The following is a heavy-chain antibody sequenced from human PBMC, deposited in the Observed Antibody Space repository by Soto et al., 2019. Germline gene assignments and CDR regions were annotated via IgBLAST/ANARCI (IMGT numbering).Heavy chain of an antibody. J-gene: IGHJ4*02. CDR1: GFTFSSYG. Sequence: QVQLVESGGGVVQPGRFLRLSCAASGFTFSSYGMHWVRQAPGKGLEWVAVISYDGSNKYYADSVKGRFTISRDNSKNTLYLQMNSLRAEDTAVYYCAKDLFNYYDSSVDYWGQGTLVTVSS. V-gene: IGHV3-30*18. CDR2: ISYDGSNK. CDR3: AKDLFNYYDSSVDY. D-gene: IGHD3-22*01.